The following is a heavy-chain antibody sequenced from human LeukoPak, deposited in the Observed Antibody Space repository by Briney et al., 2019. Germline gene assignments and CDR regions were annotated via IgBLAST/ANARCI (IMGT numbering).Heavy chain of an antibody. Sequence: PGGSLRLSCAASGFTVSSNYMSWVRQAPGKGLEWVSVIYSGGSTYYADSVKGRFTISRDNSKNTLYLQMNSLRAEDTAVYYCARVRVPAARSVWRYYYMDVWGKGTTVTVSS. CDR3: ARVRVPAARSVWRYYYMDV. J-gene: IGHJ6*03. CDR1: GFTVSSNY. D-gene: IGHD2-2*01. V-gene: IGHV3-66*02. CDR2: IYSGGST.